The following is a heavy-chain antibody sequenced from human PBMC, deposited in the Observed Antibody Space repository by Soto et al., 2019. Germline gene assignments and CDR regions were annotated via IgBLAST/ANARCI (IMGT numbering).Heavy chain of an antibody. J-gene: IGHJ4*02. V-gene: IGHV3-11*01. D-gene: IGHD3-16*01. CDR2: ISSGGSNI. CDR3: ARPATGYAWYDY. CDR1: GFTFSDYY. Sequence: QVKLVESGGGLVKPGGSLRLSCAASGFTFSDYYMSWIRQAPGKGLEWVSYISSGGSNIYYADSVKGRFTISRDNPKNSLYLQMNSLRADDTAVYYCARPATGYAWYDYWGQGTLVTVSS.